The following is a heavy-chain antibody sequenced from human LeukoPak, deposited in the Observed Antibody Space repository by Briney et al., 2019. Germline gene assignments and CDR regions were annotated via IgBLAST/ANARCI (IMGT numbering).Heavy chain of an antibody. CDR1: GFTVSSNY. Sequence: GGSLRLSCAASGFTVSSNYMNWVRQAPGKGLEWVSLLHSGGNAYYADSVKGRFTIFRDNSENTLHLQMNSLRVEDTAVYYCATAGSSELLWDYAMDVWGQGTTVTVSS. J-gene: IGHJ6*02. CDR2: LHSGGNA. D-gene: IGHD3-10*01. CDR3: ATAGSSELLWDYAMDV. V-gene: IGHV3-53*05.